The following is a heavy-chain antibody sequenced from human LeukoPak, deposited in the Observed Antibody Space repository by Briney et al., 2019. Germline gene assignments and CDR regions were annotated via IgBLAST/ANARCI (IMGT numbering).Heavy chain of an antibody. CDR2: ISYDGSNK. D-gene: IGHD4-23*01. J-gene: IGHJ4*02. CDR3: GRDWDYGGYFDY. CDR1: GFTFSSYA. Sequence: GGSLRLSCAASGFTFSSYAMHWVRQAPGKGLEWVAVISYDGSNKYYADSVKGRFTISRDNSKNTLYLQMNSLRAEDTAVYYCGRDWDYGGYFDYWGQGTLVTVSS. V-gene: IGHV3-30-3*01.